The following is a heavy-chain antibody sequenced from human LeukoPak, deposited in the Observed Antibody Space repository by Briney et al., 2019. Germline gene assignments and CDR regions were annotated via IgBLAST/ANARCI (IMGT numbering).Heavy chain of an antibody. CDR1: GYTFINFG. CDR2: INTDTGDT. J-gene: IGHJ6*03. V-gene: IGHV1-18*01. Sequence: GASVKVSCKASGYTFINFGITWPRQAPGQGLEWIGWINTDTGDTKYAQTVQDRITLTSDTSTSTAYMEVRDLRSDDTAVYYCARVFGYYYFYMDAWGKGTTVIVSS. CDR3: ARVFGYYYFYMDA. D-gene: IGHD3-16*01.